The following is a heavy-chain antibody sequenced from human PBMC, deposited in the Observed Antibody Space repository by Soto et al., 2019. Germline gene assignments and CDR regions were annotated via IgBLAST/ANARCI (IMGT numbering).Heavy chain of an antibody. J-gene: IGHJ6*02. Sequence: PSETLSLTCIVSGGSITSYYWSWIRQPPGKGLEWIGYTYYSGNTNYSPSLKSRVAISLDTSHNQFSLKLSSVTAADTAVYFCARASLQHCWIYGMDVWGQGTRVTVSS. V-gene: IGHV4-59*01. CDR2: TYYSGNT. CDR1: GGSITSYY. CDR3: ARASLQHCWIYGMDV. D-gene: IGHD2-21*02.